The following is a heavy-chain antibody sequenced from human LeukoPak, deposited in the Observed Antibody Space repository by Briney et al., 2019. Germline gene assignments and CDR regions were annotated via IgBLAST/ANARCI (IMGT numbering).Heavy chain of an antibody. CDR2: ISSSSSTI. Sequence: GGSLRLSCAASGFTFSSYSMNWVRQAPGKGLEWVSYISSSSSTIYYADSVKGRFTISRDNAKNSLYLQMNSLRAEDTAVCYCARDSTVTHLGQGTLVTVSS. V-gene: IGHV3-48*01. J-gene: IGHJ4*02. CDR1: GFTFSSYS. D-gene: IGHD4-11*01. CDR3: ARDSTVTH.